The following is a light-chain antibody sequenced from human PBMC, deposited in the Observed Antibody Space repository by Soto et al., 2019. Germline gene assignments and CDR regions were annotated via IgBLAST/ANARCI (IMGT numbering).Light chain of an antibody. J-gene: IGLJ1*01. CDR1: SSDVGGYNY. V-gene: IGLV2-11*01. Sequence: QSALTQPRSVSGSPGQSVTISCTGTSSDVGGYNYVSWYQQHPGKAPKLMIYDVSKRPSGVPDRFSGFKSGNTASLTISGLQAEDEADYSCCSPAGTYIYVFGTGTKLTVL. CDR3: CSPAGTYIYV. CDR2: DVS.